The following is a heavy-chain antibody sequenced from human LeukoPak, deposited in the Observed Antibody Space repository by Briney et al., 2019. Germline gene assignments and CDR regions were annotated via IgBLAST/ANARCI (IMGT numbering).Heavy chain of an antibody. V-gene: IGHV4-4*02. D-gene: IGHD5-18*01. J-gene: IGHJ4*02. Sequence: SETPSLTCAVSGGSISSSNWWSWVRQPPGKGLEWIGEIYHSGSTNYNPSLKSRVTISVDKSKNQFSLKLSSVTAADTAVYYCARDGGYSYGIHRVYYFDYWGQGTLVTVSS. CDR1: GGSISSSNW. CDR2: IYHSGST. CDR3: ARDGGYSYGIHRVYYFDY.